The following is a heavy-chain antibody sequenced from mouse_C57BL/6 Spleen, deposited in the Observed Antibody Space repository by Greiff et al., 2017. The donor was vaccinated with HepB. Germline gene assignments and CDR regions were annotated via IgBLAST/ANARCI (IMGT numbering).Heavy chain of an antibody. CDR2: INYDGSST. V-gene: IGHV5-16*01. Sequence: EVQRVESEGGLVQPGSSMKLSCTASGFTFSDYYMAWVRQVPEKGLEWVANINYDGSSTYYLDSLKSRFIISRDNAKNILYLQMSSLKSEDTATYYCARDRHYYGSSNWYFDVWGTGTTVTVSS. CDR1: GFTFSDYY. CDR3: ARDRHYYGSSNWYFDV. J-gene: IGHJ1*03. D-gene: IGHD1-1*01.